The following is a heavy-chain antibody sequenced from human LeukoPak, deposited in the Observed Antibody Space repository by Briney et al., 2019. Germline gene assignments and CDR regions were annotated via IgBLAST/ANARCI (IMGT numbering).Heavy chain of an antibody. CDR3: ARPYYYDSRIDP. J-gene: IGHJ5*02. CDR2: KYYSGSH. Sequence: PSETVSLTCTVSGVPISRGDYYCTWIRQPPGKGLEWIAYKYYSGSHYYNPSLKIRVTMSAYTSKNQLSLKLSSVTAADTAVYYCARPYYYDSRIDPWGQGILVTVSS. V-gene: IGHV4-30-4*01. D-gene: IGHD3-22*01. CDR1: GVPISRGDYY.